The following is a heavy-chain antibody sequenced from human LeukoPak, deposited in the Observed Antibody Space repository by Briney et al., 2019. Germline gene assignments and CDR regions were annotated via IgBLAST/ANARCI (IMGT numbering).Heavy chain of an antibody. CDR1: GYTFTSYD. D-gene: IGHD2-15*01. J-gene: IGHJ4*02. CDR2: MNPNSGNT. Sequence: GASVKVSCKASGYTFTSYDINWVRQATGQGLEWMGWMNPNSGNTGYAQKFQGRVTMTRNTSISTAYMELSSLRSEDTAVYYCARGRRCSGGSCYSVWLYWGQGILVTVSS. V-gene: IGHV1-8*01. CDR3: ARGRRCSGGSCYSVWLY.